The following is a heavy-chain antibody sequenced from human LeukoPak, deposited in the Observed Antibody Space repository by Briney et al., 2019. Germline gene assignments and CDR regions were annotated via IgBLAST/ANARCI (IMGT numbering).Heavy chain of an antibody. J-gene: IGHJ4*02. D-gene: IGHD6-19*01. Sequence: GGSLRLSCAASGFTLSTYDMHWVRQTTGKGLEWVSAIGAAGDTYYPGSVKGRFTISRENAKNSLYLQMNSLRAGDTAVYYCASGVSGWSFDYWGQGTLVTVSS. CDR3: ASGVSGWSFDY. CDR2: IGAAGDT. CDR1: GFTLSTYD. V-gene: IGHV3-13*01.